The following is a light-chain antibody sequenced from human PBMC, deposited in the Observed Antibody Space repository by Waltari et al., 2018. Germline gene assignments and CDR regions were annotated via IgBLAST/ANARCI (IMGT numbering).Light chain of an antibody. Sequence: IQMTQSPSSLSASVGDRVTITCRASQSISSYLNWYQQKPGKAPKLLIYAASSLQSGVPARFSGSRSGTDFTLTISSRQPEDFATYYCQQSYSTLIFTFGPGTKVDIK. CDR2: AAS. CDR1: QSISSY. J-gene: IGKJ3*01. CDR3: QQSYSTLIFT. V-gene: IGKV1-39*01.